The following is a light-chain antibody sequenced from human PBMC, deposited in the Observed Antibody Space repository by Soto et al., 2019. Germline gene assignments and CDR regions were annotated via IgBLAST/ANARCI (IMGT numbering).Light chain of an antibody. V-gene: IGLV2-14*01. CDR3: SSYTSSSTLDV. Sequence: QSVLTQPASVSGSPGQSITISCTGTSSDVGGYNYVSWYQQHPGKAPKLMIYEVSNRPSGVFNRFSGSKSGNTASLTISGLQAEDDADYYCSSYTSSSTLDVFGTGTKLTVL. J-gene: IGLJ1*01. CDR2: EVS. CDR1: SSDVGGYNY.